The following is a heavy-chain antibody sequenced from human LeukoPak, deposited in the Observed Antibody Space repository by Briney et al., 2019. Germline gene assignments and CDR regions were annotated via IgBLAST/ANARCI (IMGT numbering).Heavy chain of an antibody. V-gene: IGHV3-23*01. CDR1: GFTFSSYA. CDR3: AKETYYYGSGWGNWFDP. CDR2: ISGSGGST. Sequence: PGGSLRLSCAASGFTFSSYAMSWVRQAPGKGLEWVSAISGSGGSTYYADSVKGRFAISRDNSKNTLYLQMNSLRAEDTAVYYCAKETYYYGSGWGNWFDPWGQGTLVTVSS. J-gene: IGHJ5*02. D-gene: IGHD3-10*01.